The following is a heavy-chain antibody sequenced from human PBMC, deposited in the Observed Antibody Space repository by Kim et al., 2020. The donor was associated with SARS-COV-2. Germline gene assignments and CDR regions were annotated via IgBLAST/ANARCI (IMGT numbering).Heavy chain of an antibody. J-gene: IGHJ6*02. D-gene: IGHD6-25*01. CDR1: GYTFTSYG. V-gene: IGHV1-18*01. CDR3: ARDWPLPTPAAIYGMDV. CDR2: ISAYNGNT. Sequence: ASVKVSCKASGYTFTSYGISWVRQAPGQGLEWMGWISAYNGNTNYAQKLQGRVTMTTDTSTSTAYMELRSLRSDDTAVYYCARDWPLPTPAAIYGMDVWGQGTTVTVSS.